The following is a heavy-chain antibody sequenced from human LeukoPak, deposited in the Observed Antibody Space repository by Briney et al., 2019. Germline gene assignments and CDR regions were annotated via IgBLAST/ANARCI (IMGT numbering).Heavy chain of an antibody. J-gene: IGHJ3*01. V-gene: IGHV3-48*01. Sequence: GGSLRLSCATSGFTFTTFTNYGMHWVRQAPGKGLEWVSYISDSGILYADSVKGRFTISRDNARKSLYLQMNSLRAEDTAVYYCAIIGCYRGVCHFDVWGQGTMVAVSS. D-gene: IGHD2-21*01. CDR3: AIIGCYRGVCHFDV. CDR2: ISDSGI. CDR1: GFTFTTFTNYG.